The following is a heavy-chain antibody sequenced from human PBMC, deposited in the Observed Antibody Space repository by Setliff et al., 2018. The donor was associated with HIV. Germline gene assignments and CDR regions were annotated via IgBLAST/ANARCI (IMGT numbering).Heavy chain of an antibody. V-gene: IGHV4-39*01. Sequence: SETLSLTCRVYGGSITSGNYYWGWIRQAPGKGLEWIASMIYGGDTWYNPSLKSRVTIYVDTANNEISLRLSSVAAEDTAVYRCARPHSGRGGGAWFDPWGQGIQVTVSS. CDR1: GGSITSGNYY. CDR2: MIYGGDT. J-gene: IGHJ5*02. CDR3: ARPHSGRGGGAWFDP. D-gene: IGHD6-19*01.